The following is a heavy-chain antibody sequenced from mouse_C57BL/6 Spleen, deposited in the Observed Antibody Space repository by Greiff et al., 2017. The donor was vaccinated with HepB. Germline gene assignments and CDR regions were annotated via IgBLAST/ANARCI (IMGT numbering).Heavy chain of an antibody. D-gene: IGHD1-1*01. V-gene: IGHV1-39*01. Sequence: VQLQQSGPELVKPGASVKISCKASGYSFTDYNMNWVKQSTGQSLEWIGVINPNYGTTSYNQKFKGKATLTVDQSSSTAYMQLNSLTSAYSAVYYCAREPPITTVVADYAMDYWGQGTSVTVAS. CDR1: GYSFTDYN. J-gene: IGHJ4*01. CDR3: AREPPITTVVADYAMDY. CDR2: INPNYGTT.